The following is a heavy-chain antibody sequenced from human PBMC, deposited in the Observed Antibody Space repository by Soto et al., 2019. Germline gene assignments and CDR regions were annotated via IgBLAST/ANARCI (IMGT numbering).Heavy chain of an antibody. D-gene: IGHD5-18*01. V-gene: IGHV4-59*01. CDR2: IYYSGST. CDR3: ARDGGIQLYDY. Sequence: SETLSLTCTVSGGSISSYYWSWIRQPPGKGLEWIGYIYYSGSTNYNPSLKSRVTISVDTSKNQFSLKLSSVTAADTAVYYCARDGGIQLYDYWGQGTLVTVSS. CDR1: GGSISSYY. J-gene: IGHJ4*02.